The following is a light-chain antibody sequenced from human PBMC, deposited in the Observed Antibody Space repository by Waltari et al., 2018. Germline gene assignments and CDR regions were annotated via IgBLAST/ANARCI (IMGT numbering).Light chain of an antibody. J-gene: IGLJ2*01. V-gene: IGLV2-14*01. Sequence: QSALTQPASVSGSPGQSITISCPGTSSDIGSYNFVSWYQQHPGKSPKLIRYDFSNRPSGVSDRFSGSKSGNTASLTISGLQADDEATYYCNSYTTGSSLTVIFGGGTKLTVL. CDR3: NSYTTGSSLTVI. CDR1: SSDIGSYNF. CDR2: DFS.